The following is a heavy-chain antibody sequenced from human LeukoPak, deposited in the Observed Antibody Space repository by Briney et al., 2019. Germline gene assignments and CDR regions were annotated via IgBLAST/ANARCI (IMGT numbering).Heavy chain of an antibody. V-gene: IGHV1-18*01. CDR3: ARITHYDSSGYTY. CDR1: GYTFTSYG. D-gene: IGHD3-22*01. Sequence: ASVKVSCKASGYTFTSYGISWVRQAPGQGLEWMGWISAYNGNTNYAQKFQGRVTMTRDTSISTAYMELSRLRSDDTAVYYCARITHYDSSGYTYWGQGTLVTVSS. J-gene: IGHJ4*02. CDR2: ISAYNGNT.